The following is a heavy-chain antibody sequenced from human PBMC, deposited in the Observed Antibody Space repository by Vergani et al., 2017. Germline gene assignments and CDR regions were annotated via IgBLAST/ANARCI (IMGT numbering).Heavy chain of an antibody. D-gene: IGHD3-22*01. CDR2: VDPEDGET. CDR1: GYTFTDYY. CDR3: ARVGWSYYDSSGYYYAPGGWFDP. Sequence: EVQLVQSGAEVKKPGATVKISCKVSGYTFTDYYMHWVQQAPGKGLEWMGLVDPEDGETIYAEKFQGRVTITADTSTDTAYMELSSLRSEDTAVYYCARVGWSYYDSSGYYYAPGGWFDPWGQGTLVTVSS. V-gene: IGHV1-69-2*01. J-gene: IGHJ5*02.